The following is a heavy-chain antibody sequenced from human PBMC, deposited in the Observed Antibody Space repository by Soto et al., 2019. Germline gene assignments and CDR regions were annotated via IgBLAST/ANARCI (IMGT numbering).Heavy chain of an antibody. CDR2: IYYSGST. V-gene: IGHV4-59*01. CDR1: GGSISSYY. Sequence: SETLSLTCTVSGGSISSYYWSWIRQPPGKGLEWIGYIYYSGSTNYNPSLKSRVTISVDTSKNQFSLKLSSVTAADTAVYYCARARFGEVYGMDVWGQGTTVTVSS. J-gene: IGHJ6*02. D-gene: IGHD3-10*01. CDR3: ARARFGEVYGMDV.